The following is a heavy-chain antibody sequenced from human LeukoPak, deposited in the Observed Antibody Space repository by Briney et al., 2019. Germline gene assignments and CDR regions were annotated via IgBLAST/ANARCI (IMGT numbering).Heavy chain of an antibody. CDR3: ARGGYSSTLYGRYQH. Sequence: GGSLRLSCAASGFTFSSYSMNWVRQAPGKGLGWVSSISSSLNYIYYADSVKGRFTISRDNAKNSLYLQMNSLRAEDTAVYYCARGGYSSTLYGRYQHWGQGTLVTVS. V-gene: IGHV3-21*01. D-gene: IGHD6-13*01. CDR1: GFTFSSYS. CDR2: ISSSLNYI. J-gene: IGHJ1*01.